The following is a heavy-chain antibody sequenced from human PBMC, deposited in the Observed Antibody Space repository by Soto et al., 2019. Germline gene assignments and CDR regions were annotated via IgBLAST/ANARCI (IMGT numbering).Heavy chain of an antibody. V-gene: IGHV3-30-3*01. D-gene: IGHD2-21*02. CDR3: ARGTTTSAFPAMDV. J-gene: IGHJ6*02. CDR1: GFTFSYHA. CDR2: ISYDGDNK. Sequence: QVQLVESGGGVVQPGRSLRLSCAASGFTFSYHALNWVRQAPGKGLEWVAVISYDGDNKYIAESVKGRFTISRDNSKNTVSLQMNSLRTETMAMYFCARGTTTSAFPAMDVWGQGTMVTVSS.